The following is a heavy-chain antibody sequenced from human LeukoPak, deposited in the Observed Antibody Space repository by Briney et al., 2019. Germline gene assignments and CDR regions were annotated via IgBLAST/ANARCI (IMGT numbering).Heavy chain of an antibody. CDR3: ASGIVVVPAAMDGYYYYGMDV. J-gene: IGHJ6*02. D-gene: IGHD2-2*01. V-gene: IGHV1-18*01. Sequence: ASVKVSRKASGYTFTSYGISWVRQAPGQGLEWMGWISAYNGNTNYAQKLQGRVTMTTDTSTSTAYMELRSLRSDDTAVYYCASGIVVVPAAMDGYYYYGMDVWGQGTTVTVSS. CDR2: ISAYNGNT. CDR1: GYTFTSYG.